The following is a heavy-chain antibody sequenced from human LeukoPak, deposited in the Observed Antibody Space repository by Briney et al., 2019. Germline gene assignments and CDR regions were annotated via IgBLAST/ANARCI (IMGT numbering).Heavy chain of an antibody. V-gene: IGHV1-8*01. CDR2: MNPNSGNT. Sequence: ASVKVSCKASGYTLASYAINWVRQASGQGLEWMGWMNPNSGNTGYAQKFQGRVTMTRNTSISTAYMELSSLRFEDTAVSYCARGTPAILKLDYFDYWGQGTLATVSS. D-gene: IGHD2-8*01. CDR1: GYTLASYA. CDR3: ARGTPAILKLDYFDY. J-gene: IGHJ4*02.